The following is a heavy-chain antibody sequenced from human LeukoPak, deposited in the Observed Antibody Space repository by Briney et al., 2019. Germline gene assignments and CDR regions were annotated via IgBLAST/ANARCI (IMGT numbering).Heavy chain of an antibody. CDR2: IYYSGST. CDR1: GGSVSSGSYY. V-gene: IGHV4-61*01. CDR3: ARIPGHSSTGYSSSCCHGQFDP. J-gene: IGHJ5*02. Sequence: PSETLSLTCTVSGGSVSSGSYYWSWIRQPPGKGLEWIGYIYYSGSTNYNPSLKSRVTISVDTSKNQFSLKLSSVTAAVPAVYSGARIPGHSSTGYSSSCCHGQFDPWGQGTLVTVSS. D-gene: IGHD6-19*01.